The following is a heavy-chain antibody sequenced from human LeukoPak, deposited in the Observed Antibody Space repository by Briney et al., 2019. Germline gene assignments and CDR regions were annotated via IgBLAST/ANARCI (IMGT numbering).Heavy chain of an antibody. Sequence: PSETLSLTCTVSGYSINSGYYWAWIRQPPGKGLQWIGSIYHSGSTYYNPSLKSRVTISIDTSKNQFSLKLSSVTAADTAVYYCAKSLYGSGSYYNWFDPWGQGTLVTVSS. J-gene: IGHJ5*02. D-gene: IGHD3-10*01. CDR1: GYSINSGYY. CDR3: AKSLYGSGSYYNWFDP. CDR2: IYHSGST. V-gene: IGHV4-38-2*02.